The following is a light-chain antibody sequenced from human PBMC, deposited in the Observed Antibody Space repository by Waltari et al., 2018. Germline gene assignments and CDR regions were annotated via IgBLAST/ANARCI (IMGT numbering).Light chain of an antibody. V-gene: IGLV1-47*01. Sequence: QSVLTQPPSASGTPGQRVTISCSGSSSNIGSTYVYWYQQLPGTAPKLLIYRNNRRPSRCPDRFSGSTSGSSASLAISGRRSEDEADYYCAAWDDSLSGPVFGTGTKVTVL. CDR3: AAWDDSLSGPV. J-gene: IGLJ1*01. CDR2: RNN. CDR1: SSNIGSTY.